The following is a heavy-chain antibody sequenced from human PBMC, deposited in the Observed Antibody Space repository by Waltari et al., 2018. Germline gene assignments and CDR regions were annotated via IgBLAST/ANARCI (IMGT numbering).Heavy chain of an antibody. V-gene: IGHV1-18*01. CDR1: GYTFNHYG. CDR3: ARAGYGVPTYTYYGMDV. CDR2: IGTYNGIA. D-gene: IGHD5-18*01. Sequence: QVHLVQSGPAVKRPGASVKVSCKAYGYTFNHYGISWVRQAPGHGLEWMGWIGTYNGIANYAQRVEDRVTMTVDSPTSTAYMELRNLRSDDTGIYYCARAGYGVPTYTYYGMDVWGQGTTVTVSS. J-gene: IGHJ6*02.